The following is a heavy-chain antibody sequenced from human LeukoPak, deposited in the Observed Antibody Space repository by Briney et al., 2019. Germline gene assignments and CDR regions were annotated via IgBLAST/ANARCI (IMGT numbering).Heavy chain of an antibody. V-gene: IGHV3-13*05. J-gene: IGHJ3*02. Sequence: GRSLRLSCAASKFIFSIYDMHWVRHATGKGLEWVSSIGTDGIPNDAGALKGRFTISRDKARNSFYLQMSSLRAGDTAVYYCARGRRLAGNALDIWGQGTMVTVSS. CDR1: KFIFSIYD. CDR3: ARGRRLAGNALDI. CDR2: IGTDGIP. D-gene: IGHD6-13*01.